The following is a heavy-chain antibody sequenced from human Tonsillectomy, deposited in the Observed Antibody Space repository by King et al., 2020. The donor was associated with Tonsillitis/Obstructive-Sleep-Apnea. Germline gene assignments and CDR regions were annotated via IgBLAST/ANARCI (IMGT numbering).Heavy chain of an antibody. D-gene: IGHD2-2*01. V-gene: IGHV2-26*01. CDR1: GFSLSNATMG. CDR2: IFSNDEK. CDR3: ARIYCSSPSCYYYYYYGMDV. Sequence: TLKESGPVLVKPTETLTLTCTVSGFSLSNATMGVSWIRQPPGKALEWLAHIFSNDEKSYSTSLKSRLTISKDTSKSQVVLTMTNMDPVDTATNYCARIYCSSPSCYYYYYYGMDVWGQGTTVTVSS. J-gene: IGHJ6*02.